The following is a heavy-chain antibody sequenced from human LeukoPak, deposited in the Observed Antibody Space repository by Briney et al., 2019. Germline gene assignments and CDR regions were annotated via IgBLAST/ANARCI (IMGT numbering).Heavy chain of an antibody. CDR3: ARGGHSSGWYVGNRKNYFDY. CDR1: GYSISSGYY. Sequence: PSETLSLTCAVSGYSISSGYYWGWIRQPPGKGLEWIGSIYHSGSTYYNPSLKSRVTISVDTSKNQFSLKLSSVTAADTAVYYCARGGHSSGWYVGNRKNYFDYWGQGTLVTVSS. J-gene: IGHJ4*02. CDR2: IYHSGST. D-gene: IGHD6-19*01. V-gene: IGHV4-38-2*01.